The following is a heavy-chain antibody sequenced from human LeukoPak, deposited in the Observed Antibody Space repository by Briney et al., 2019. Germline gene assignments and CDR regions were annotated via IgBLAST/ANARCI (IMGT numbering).Heavy chain of an antibody. CDR3: ARDRARGGP. Sequence: GGSLRLSCAASGFTFSNYWMSWVRQAPGKGLEWVAHIKPDGSEKHYVDSVRGRFTLFRDDAKNSVYLQMNSLRVEDTAVYYCARDRARGGPWGQGTPVTVPS. CDR2: IKPDGSEK. V-gene: IGHV3-7*01. J-gene: IGHJ5*02. CDR1: GFTFSNYW. D-gene: IGHD5-12*01.